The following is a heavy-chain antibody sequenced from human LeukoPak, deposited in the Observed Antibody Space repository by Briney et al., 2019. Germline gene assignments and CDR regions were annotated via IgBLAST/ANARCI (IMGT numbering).Heavy chain of an antibody. D-gene: IGHD2-2*01. Sequence: SETLSLTCAVYGGSFSGYYWSWIRQPPGKGLEWIGEINHSGSTNYNPSLKSRVTISVDTSKNQFSLKLSSVTAADTAVCYCARAKSWRVVVPAARPYNWFDPWGQGTLVTVSS. CDR1: GGSFSGYY. J-gene: IGHJ5*02. CDR3: ARAKSWRVVVPAARPYNWFDP. CDR2: INHSGST. V-gene: IGHV4-34*01.